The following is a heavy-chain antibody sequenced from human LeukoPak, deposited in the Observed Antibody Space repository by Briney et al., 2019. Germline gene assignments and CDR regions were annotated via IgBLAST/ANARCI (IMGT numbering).Heavy chain of an antibody. CDR3: ARDSSSGLNDY. CDR1: GFTFSSYW. D-gene: IGHD6-6*01. V-gene: IGHV3-7*01. J-gene: IGHJ4*02. CDR2: INHNGNVN. Sequence: GGSLRLSCAASGFTFSSYWMNWARQAPGKGLEWVASINHNGNVNYYVDSVKGRFTISRDNAKNSLYLQMNSLRDEDTAVYYCARDSSSGLNDYWGQGTLVTVSS.